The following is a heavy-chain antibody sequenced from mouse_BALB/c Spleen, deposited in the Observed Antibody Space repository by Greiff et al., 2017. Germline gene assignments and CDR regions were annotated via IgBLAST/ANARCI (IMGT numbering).Heavy chain of an antibody. CDR1: GFTFSSYY. V-gene: IGHV5-6-2*01. J-gene: IGHJ1*01. CDR3: ARPFYPCGYFDV. CDR2: INSNGGST. Sequence: EVKLVESGGGLVKLGGSLKLSCAASGFTFSSYYMSWVRQTPEKRLELVAAINSNGGSTYYPDTVKGRFTISRDNAKNTLYLQMSSLKSEDTALYYCARPFYPCGYFDVWGAGTTVTVSS. D-gene: IGHD2-1*01.